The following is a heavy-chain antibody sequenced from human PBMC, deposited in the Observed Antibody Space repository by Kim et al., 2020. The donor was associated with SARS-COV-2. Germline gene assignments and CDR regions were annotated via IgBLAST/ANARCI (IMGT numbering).Heavy chain of an antibody. V-gene: IGHV4-34*01. J-gene: IGHJ5*01. CDR1: GESFSGYY. D-gene: IGHD2-15*01. CDR3: ARVRYCSGTSCEFRNNWF. Sequence: SETLSLTCAVYGESFSGYYWTWIRQPPGKGLEWIGEINHSGRTNYNPSLKSRVTISADTSKIQFSLKLTSVTAADTAVYYCARVRYCSGTSCEFRNNWF. CDR2: INHSGRT.